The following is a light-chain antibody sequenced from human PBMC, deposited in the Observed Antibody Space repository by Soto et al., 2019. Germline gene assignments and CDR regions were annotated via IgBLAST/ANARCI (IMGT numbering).Light chain of an antibody. CDR3: QQRGSWPVT. J-gene: IGKJ4*01. CDR1: QSVGTY. CDR2: DAS. Sequence: EVVLTQSPATLSLSPGERGTRSCRASQSVGTYLAWYQQKPGQAPRLLIYDASNRATGIPGRFSGSGSGTDFTLTISSLEPEDFAVYHCQQRGSWPVTFGGGTKVHIK. V-gene: IGKV3-11*01.